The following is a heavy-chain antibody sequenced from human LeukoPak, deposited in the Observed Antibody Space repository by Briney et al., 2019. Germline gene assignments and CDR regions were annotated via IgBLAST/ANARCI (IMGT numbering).Heavy chain of an antibody. J-gene: IGHJ4*02. D-gene: IGHD4-17*01. CDR1: AFTFSTYS. Sequence: GGSLRLSCAASAFTFSTYSMNWVRQAPGKGLEWVSYISSSSSTIHYADSMKGRFNISRDNFKNTLYLQMNSLRAEDTAVYYCAKDNYYGDYEVTSIFGVDWGQGTLVTVSS. CDR3: AKDNYYGDYEVTSIFGVD. CDR2: ISSSSSTI. V-gene: IGHV3-48*01.